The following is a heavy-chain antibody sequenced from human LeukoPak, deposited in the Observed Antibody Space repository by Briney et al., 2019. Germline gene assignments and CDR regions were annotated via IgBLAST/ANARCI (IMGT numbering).Heavy chain of an antibody. J-gene: IGHJ3*02. Sequence: GGSLRLSCAASGFTFTNAWMNWVRQAPGKGLEWVGRIKNDLDGGTTAYAAPVKGRFTISRDDSENMLYLQMNSLKTEDTGVYYCAADDRFYTYDGYDIWGRGTMVAVSS. D-gene: IGHD3-16*01. CDR2: IKNDLDGGTT. CDR3: AADDRFYTYDGYDI. CDR1: GFTFTNAW. V-gene: IGHV3-15*01.